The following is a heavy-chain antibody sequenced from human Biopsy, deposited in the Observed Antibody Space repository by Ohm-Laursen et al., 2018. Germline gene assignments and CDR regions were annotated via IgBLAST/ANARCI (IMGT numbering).Heavy chain of an antibody. J-gene: IGHJ4*02. CDR2: IYHTGIT. Sequence: GTLSLTCTVTDGSISNIINYWGWIRQPLGKGLEWLGSIYHTGITDYNPSLKSRVTISVDTSHNHFSLKLSSLTAADTAVYYCARHSFGSGRDFWGQGTLVTVSS. V-gene: IGHV4-39*01. CDR3: ARHSFGSGRDF. D-gene: IGHD3-10*01. CDR1: DGSISNIINY.